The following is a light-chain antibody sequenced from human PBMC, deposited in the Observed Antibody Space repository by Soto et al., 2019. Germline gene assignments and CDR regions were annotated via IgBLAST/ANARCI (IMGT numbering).Light chain of an antibody. CDR3: QQCNNWPLT. CDR2: RAS. Sequence: EIVMTQSPATLPVSPGETATLSCRASQSVSNNLAWFQQKPGQAPRLLIYRASTRATGIPARFNGSGSGTEFTLAISSLQSEDFAVYYCQQCNNWPLTFGGGTKVEIK. V-gene: IGKV3-15*01. CDR1: QSVSNN. J-gene: IGKJ4*01.